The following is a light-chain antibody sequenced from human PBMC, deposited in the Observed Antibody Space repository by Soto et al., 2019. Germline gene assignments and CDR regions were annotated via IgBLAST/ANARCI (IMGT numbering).Light chain of an antibody. Sequence: ALTQPASVSGSPGQSIAISCTGTSSDVGGYNYVSWYQQHPGKAPKLMIYDVSNRPSGVSDRFSGSKSGNTASLTISGLQAEDEADYYCTSYTSSSTYVFGTGTKVTVL. CDR1: SSDVGGYNY. J-gene: IGLJ1*01. CDR2: DVS. CDR3: TSYTSSSTYV. V-gene: IGLV2-14*01.